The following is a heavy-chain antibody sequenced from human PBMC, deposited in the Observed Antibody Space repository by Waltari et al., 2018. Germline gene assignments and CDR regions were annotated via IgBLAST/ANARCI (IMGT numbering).Heavy chain of an antibody. CDR1: GRSISSYY. V-gene: IGHV4-59*01. CDR3: ARGQAFLDV. CDR2: IYYSGST. D-gene: IGHD3-3*02. J-gene: IGHJ6*04. Sequence: QVQLQESGSGLVTPSETLSLTCTVSGRSISSYYWGWIRQPPGKGLEWIGYIYYSGSTNYNPSLKSRVTISVDTSKNQFSLKLSSVTAADTAVYYCARGQAFLDVWGKGTTVTVSS.